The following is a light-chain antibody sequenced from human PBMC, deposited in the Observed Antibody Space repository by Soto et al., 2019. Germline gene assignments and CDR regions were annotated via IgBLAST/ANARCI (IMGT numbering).Light chain of an antibody. V-gene: IGKV3-15*01. CDR2: GVS. CDR3: HQYHYWWT. Sequence: EIVLTQSPVNLSVSPGERVTLSCRASQYVSGHFAWYQQKPGQAPRLIISGVSTRATGVPARFSGSGSGTEFTLTSNSLQSEDFAVYYCHQYHYWWTFGQGTRVEIK. J-gene: IGKJ1*01. CDR1: QYVSGH.